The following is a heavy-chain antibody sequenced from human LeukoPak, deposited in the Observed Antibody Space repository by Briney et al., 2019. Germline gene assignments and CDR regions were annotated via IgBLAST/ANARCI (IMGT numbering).Heavy chain of an antibody. V-gene: IGHV3-7*05. CDR1: GFTFSGHY. D-gene: IGHD1-1*01. CDR3: ARAEHCNHRKGTLGVYFDF. CDR2: IRPDSSAK. J-gene: IGHJ2*01. Sequence: GGSLRLSCLAAGFTFSGHYMSWVRQAPGKGLEWVANIRPDSSAKMYVDSVKGRFSISRDNAQNALFLKMDSLRVEDSAVYFCARAEHCNHRKGTLGVYFDFWGRGTLVTVSS.